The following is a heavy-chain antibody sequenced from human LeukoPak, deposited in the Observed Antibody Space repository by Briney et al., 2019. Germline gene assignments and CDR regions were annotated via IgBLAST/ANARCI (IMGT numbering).Heavy chain of an antibody. CDR3: ARDPSSVTLYFFDY. V-gene: IGHV1-2*02. J-gene: IGHJ4*02. Sequence: ASVKITCKASGYTFRGNYIHWLRQAPGQGLEWMGWIDANNGDTKSAQKFQGRVTMSRDTSISTAYMDLSSLSPDDAAVYYCARDPSSVTLYFFDYWGQGTLVTVSS. CDR1: GYTFRGNY. D-gene: IGHD4-11*01. CDR2: IDANNGDT.